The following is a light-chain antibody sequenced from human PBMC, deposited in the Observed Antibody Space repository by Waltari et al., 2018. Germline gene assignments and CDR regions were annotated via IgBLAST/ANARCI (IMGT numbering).Light chain of an antibody. Sequence: QTVTISCSGGNSNIGSNSVDWYQQFPGTAPKLLIYGRNRRPSGVPDRFSGSKSGTSASLAISGLRSEDEADYYCATWDESLNGVVIGGGTKLSVL. CDR2: GRN. CDR3: ATWDESLNGVV. J-gene: IGLJ3*02. V-gene: IGLV1-47*01. CDR1: NSNIGSNS.